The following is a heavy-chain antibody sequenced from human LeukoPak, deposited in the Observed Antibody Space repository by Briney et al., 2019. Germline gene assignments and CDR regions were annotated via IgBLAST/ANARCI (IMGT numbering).Heavy chain of an antibody. CDR2: IYTSGST. J-gene: IGHJ4*02. V-gene: IGHV4-4*07. D-gene: IGHD6-13*01. Sequence: SETLSLTCTVSGGSISSYYWSWIRQPAGKGLEWIGRIYTSGSTNYNPSLKSRVTMSVDTSKNQFSLELSSVTAADTAVYYCARGEWGSSWYYFDYWGQGTLVTVSS. CDR3: ARGEWGSSWYYFDY. CDR1: GGSISSYY.